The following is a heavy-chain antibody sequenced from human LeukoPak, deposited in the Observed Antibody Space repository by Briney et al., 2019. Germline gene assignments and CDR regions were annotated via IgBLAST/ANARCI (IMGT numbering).Heavy chain of an antibody. CDR2: ISSSSYI. V-gene: IGHV3-21*01. Sequence: GGSLRLSCAASGFTFSSYSMTWVRQAPGKGLEWVSSISSSSYIYYADSVKGRFTISRDNAKNSLYLQMNSLRAEDTAVYYCAPYPGELPGDWGQGTLVTVSS. CDR1: GFTFSSYS. D-gene: IGHD2-21*01. J-gene: IGHJ4*02. CDR3: APYPGELPGD.